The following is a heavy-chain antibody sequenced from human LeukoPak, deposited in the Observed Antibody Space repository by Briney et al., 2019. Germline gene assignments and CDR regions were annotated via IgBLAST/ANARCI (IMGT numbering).Heavy chain of an antibody. CDR2: IWYDGSNK. CDR3: VRGGDDYGPIDY. D-gene: IGHD4-17*01. CDR1: GFTFSSYG. V-gene: IGHV3-33*01. J-gene: IGHJ4*02. Sequence: PGGSLRLSCAASGFTFSSYGMHWVRQAPGKGLEWVAVIWYDGSNKYYADSVKGRFTISRDNSKNTLYLQMNSLRAEDTAVYYCVRGGDDYGPIDYWGQGTLVTVSS.